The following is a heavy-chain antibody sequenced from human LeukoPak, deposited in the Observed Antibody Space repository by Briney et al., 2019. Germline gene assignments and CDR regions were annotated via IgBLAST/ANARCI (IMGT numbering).Heavy chain of an antibody. D-gene: IGHD5-18*01. Sequence: PGGSLRLSCTASGFTFSNYWMNWVRQAPGKGLEWVANIKQDGSEKNYVDSVKGRFTISRDNSKNTLYLQMNSLRAEDTAVYYCAKNSYGLYYFDYWGQGTLVTVSS. CDR2: IKQDGSEK. V-gene: IGHV3-7*01. CDR3: AKNSYGLYYFDY. J-gene: IGHJ4*02. CDR1: GFTFSNYW.